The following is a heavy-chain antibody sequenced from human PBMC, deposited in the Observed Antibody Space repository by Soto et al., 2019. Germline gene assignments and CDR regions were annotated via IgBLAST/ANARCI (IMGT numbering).Heavy chain of an antibody. CDR3: AKGYHNYGGYSDY. Sequence: PGGSLRLSCAASGFTFSNYAMNWVRQAPGKGLEWVSTISNSGGRTYYADSVKGRFTISRDNSKSTLNLQMHSLRAEDTAIYYCAKGYHNYGGYSDYWGQGTLVTVSS. D-gene: IGHD4-17*01. J-gene: IGHJ4*02. V-gene: IGHV3-23*01. CDR1: GFTFSNYA. CDR2: ISNSGGRT.